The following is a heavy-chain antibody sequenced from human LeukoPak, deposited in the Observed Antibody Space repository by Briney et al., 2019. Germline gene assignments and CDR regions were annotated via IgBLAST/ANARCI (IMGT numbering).Heavy chain of an antibody. CDR1: GYTFTSYD. J-gene: IGHJ5*02. Sequence: ASVKVSCKASGYTFTSYDINWVRQATGHGLEWMGWMNPNSGNTGYAQKFQGRVTMTRNTSISTAYMELSSLRSEDTAVYYCARATYAPDPRIDPWGQGTLVIVSS. CDR3: ARATYAPDPRIDP. D-gene: IGHD2-2*01. V-gene: IGHV1-8*01. CDR2: MNPNSGNT.